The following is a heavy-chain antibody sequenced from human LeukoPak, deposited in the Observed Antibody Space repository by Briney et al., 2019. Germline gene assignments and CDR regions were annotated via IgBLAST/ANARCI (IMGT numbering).Heavy chain of an antibody. CDR1: GGSISSGGYY. V-gene: IGHV4-31*03. CDR3: ARVGGGDWNFDY. J-gene: IGHJ4*02. CDR2: IYYSGST. D-gene: IGHD2-21*02. Sequence: PSETLSLTCTVSGGSISSGGYYWSWIRQHPGKGLEWIGYIYYSGSTYYNPSLKSRVTISVDASKNQFSLKPSSVTAADTAVYYCARVGGGDWNFDYWGQGTLVTVSS.